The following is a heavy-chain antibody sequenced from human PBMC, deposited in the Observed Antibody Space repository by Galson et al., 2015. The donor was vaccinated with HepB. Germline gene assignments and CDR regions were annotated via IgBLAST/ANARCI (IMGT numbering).Heavy chain of an antibody. V-gene: IGHV3-30*18. CDR1: GFTFSSFG. D-gene: IGHD2-15*01. CDR2: ISFDGSNK. J-gene: IGHJ6*03. CDR3: ANGIGYCSGSSCYMDV. Sequence: SLRLSCAASGFTFSSFGMHWARQAPGKGLEWVAVISFDGSNKYYADSVKGRFTISRDNSKNTLYLQMNSLRAEDTAVYYCANGIGYCSGSSCYMDVWGKGTTVTVSS.